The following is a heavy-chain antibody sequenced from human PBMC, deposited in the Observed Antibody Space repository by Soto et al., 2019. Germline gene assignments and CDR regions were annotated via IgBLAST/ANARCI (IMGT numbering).Heavy chain of an antibody. CDR1: GFTFSSYA. V-gene: IGHV3-23*01. CDR2: ISGSGGST. J-gene: IGHJ4*02. CDR3: AKARTGYYVFDY. D-gene: IGHD3-9*01. Sequence: GGSLRLSCAASGFTFSSYAMSWVRQAPGKGLEWVSAISGSGGSTYYADSVKGRFTISRDNSKNTLYLQMTSLRAEDTAVYYCAKARTGYYVFDYWGQGTLVTVSS.